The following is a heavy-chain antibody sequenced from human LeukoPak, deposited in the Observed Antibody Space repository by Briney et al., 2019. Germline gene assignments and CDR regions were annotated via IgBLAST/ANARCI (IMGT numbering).Heavy chain of an antibody. CDR3: ARDADYGDYVDY. D-gene: IGHD3-16*01. Sequence: AASVKVSCKASGGTFSSYTISWVRQAPGQGLEWMGRIIPILGIANYAQKFQGRVTITADKSTSTAYMELSSLRSEDTAVYYSARDADYGDYVDYWGQGTLVTVSS. J-gene: IGHJ4*02. V-gene: IGHV1-69*04. CDR1: GGTFSSYT. CDR2: IIPILGIA.